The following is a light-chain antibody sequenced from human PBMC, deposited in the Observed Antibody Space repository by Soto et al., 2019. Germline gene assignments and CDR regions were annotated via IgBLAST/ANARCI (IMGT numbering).Light chain of an antibody. Sequence: DVQMTQSTSTLSASVGDRVTITCRASQTIINWLAWYQQKPGKAPKLLIYKASTLEGEVPSRFSGSGSETEFTLTINSLQPDDSATYYCQQYHTYWWTFGQGTKVDIK. CDR3: QQYHTYWWT. V-gene: IGKV1-5*03. J-gene: IGKJ1*01. CDR1: QTIINW. CDR2: KAS.